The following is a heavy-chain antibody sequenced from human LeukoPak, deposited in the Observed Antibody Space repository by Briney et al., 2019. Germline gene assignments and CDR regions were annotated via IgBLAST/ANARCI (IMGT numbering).Heavy chain of an antibody. Sequence: GGSLRLSCAASGFTVSTNYMSWVRQAPGKGLQRVSVIYSDGSTYYADSVKGRFTISRDNSKNTLYLQMNSLRAEDTAVYYCAREGDQWGLAPDYYFDYWGQGTLVTVSS. CDR3: AREGDQWGLAPDYYFDY. V-gene: IGHV3-66*02. CDR2: IYSDGST. CDR1: GFTVSTNY. D-gene: IGHD3/OR15-3a*01. J-gene: IGHJ4*02.